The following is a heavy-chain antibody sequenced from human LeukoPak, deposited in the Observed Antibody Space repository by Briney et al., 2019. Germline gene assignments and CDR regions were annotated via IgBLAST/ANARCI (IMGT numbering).Heavy chain of an antibody. CDR1: GFTFSSYA. D-gene: IGHD1-26*01. Sequence: GGSLRLSCVASGFTFSSYAMSWVRQAPGKGLEWVSAISGSGVTTHYAGSVKGRFSISRDNSKNTLYLQLNSLRVEDTALYYCAKKVVVGATSPYSDFQDWGQGTLVTVSS. CDR2: ISGSGVTT. J-gene: IGHJ1*01. V-gene: IGHV3-23*01. CDR3: AKKVVVGATSPYSDFQD.